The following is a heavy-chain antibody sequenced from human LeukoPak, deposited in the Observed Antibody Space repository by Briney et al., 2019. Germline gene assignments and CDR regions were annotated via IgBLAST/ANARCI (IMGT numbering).Heavy chain of an antibody. CDR1: GGSISSGSYY. Sequence: SETLSLTCTVSGGSISSGSYYWSWIRQPAGKGLEWIGYIYYSGSTNYNPSLKSRVTISVDTSKNQFSLKLSSVTATDTAVYYCARGYGSGSYYFGGNYYFYMDVWGKGTTVTISS. CDR3: ARGYGSGSYYFGGNYYFYMDV. J-gene: IGHJ6*03. D-gene: IGHD3-10*01. V-gene: IGHV4-61*10. CDR2: IYYSGST.